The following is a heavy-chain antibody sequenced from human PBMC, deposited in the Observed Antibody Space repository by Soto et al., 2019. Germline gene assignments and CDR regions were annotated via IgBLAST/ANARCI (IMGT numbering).Heavy chain of an antibody. V-gene: IGHV1-18*01. Sequence: QVQLLQSGAEVKKPGASVKVSCKASGYTFTNYGIPWVRQAPGQGLEWLGWISADNGDTQYTQRLQGRVTMTTDTATSTAYMDLRGLRSEDTAVYYGARVRHLVGYLYCCSDDWGKGTTVTVSS. D-gene: IGHD6-6*01. CDR3: ARVRHLVGYLYCCSDD. CDR1: GYTFTNYG. J-gene: IGHJ6*03. CDR2: ISADNGDT.